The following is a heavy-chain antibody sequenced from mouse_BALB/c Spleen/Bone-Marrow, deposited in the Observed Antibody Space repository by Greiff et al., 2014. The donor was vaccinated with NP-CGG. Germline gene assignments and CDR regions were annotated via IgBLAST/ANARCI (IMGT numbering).Heavy chain of an antibody. J-gene: IGHJ4*01. CDR2: IYPGDGDT. CDR3: ARSAYYGTNYGAMDY. D-gene: IGHD1-1*01. CDR1: GYAFSNSW. Sequence: VKLQESGPELVKPGAPVKISCKASGYAFSNSWMNWVKQRPGQGLEWIGRIYPGDGDTNYNGKFKGKATLTADKSSSTAYMQLSSLTSVDSAVYFCARSAYYGTNYGAMDYWGQGTSVTVSS. V-gene: IGHV1-82*01.